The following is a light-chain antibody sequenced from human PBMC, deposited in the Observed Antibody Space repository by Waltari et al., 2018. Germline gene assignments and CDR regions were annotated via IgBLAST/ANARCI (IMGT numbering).Light chain of an antibody. Sequence: DIQMTQFPSTLSASVGDRVTITCRASQSISRWLAWYQQKPGEAPKVLIYGASTLATGVPARFRGSRSGTEFTLIISSLQSEDFAIYYCQQYHNWPCTFGQGTKLEIK. CDR1: QSISRW. J-gene: IGKJ2*02. V-gene: IGKV1-5*01. CDR3: QQYHNWPCT. CDR2: GAS.